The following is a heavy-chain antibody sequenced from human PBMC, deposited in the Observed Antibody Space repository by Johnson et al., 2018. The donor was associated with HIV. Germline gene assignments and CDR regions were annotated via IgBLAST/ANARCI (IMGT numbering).Heavy chain of an antibody. CDR2: INWNGGST. CDR1: GFTFDDYG. V-gene: IGHV3-20*04. D-gene: IGHD3-10*01. Sequence: VQLVESGGGVVQPGRSLRLSCAASGFTFDDYGMSWVRQAPGKGLEWVSGINWNGGSTGYADSVKGRFTISRDNCKNSLYLQMNSLRAEDTALYYCARRRDGSGSYGAFDIWGQGTMVTVSS. J-gene: IGHJ3*02. CDR3: ARRRDGSGSYGAFDI.